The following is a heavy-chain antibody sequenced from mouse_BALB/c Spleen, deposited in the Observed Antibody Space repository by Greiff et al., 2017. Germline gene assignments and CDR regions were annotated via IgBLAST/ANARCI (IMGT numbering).Heavy chain of an antibody. J-gene: IGHJ4*01. CDR1: GYTFTDYN. D-gene: IGHD2-4*01. V-gene: IGHV1-18*01. Sequence: EVQLQQSGPELVKPGASVKIPCKASGYTFTDYNMDWVKQSHGKSLEWIGDINPNNGGTIYNQKFKGKATLTVDKSSSTAYMELRSLTSEDTAVYYCARTPSIYYDYEDYAMDYWGQGTSVTVSS. CDR3: ARTPSIYYDYEDYAMDY. CDR2: INPNNGGT.